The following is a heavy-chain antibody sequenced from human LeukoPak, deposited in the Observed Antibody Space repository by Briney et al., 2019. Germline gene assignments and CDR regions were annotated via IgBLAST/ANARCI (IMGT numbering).Heavy chain of an antibody. Sequence: RTGGSLRLSCAASGFTFTSYAMNWVRQAPGKGLEWVSVITHSGGNTYYADSVKGRFTISRDTSKNTLYLQMNSLRAEDTAVYYCARAAYSSTWYSRYFDLWGRGTLVTVSS. CDR2: ITHSGGNT. D-gene: IGHD6-13*01. V-gene: IGHV3-23*01. CDR3: ARAAYSSTWYSRYFDL. CDR1: GFTFTSYA. J-gene: IGHJ2*01.